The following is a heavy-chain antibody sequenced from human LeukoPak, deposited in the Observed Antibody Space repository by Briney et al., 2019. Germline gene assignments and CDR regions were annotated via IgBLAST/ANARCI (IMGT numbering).Heavy chain of an antibody. CDR3: ARVITGTTIYVY. CDR1: GGTFSSYT. Sequence: EASVKVSCKASGGTFSSYTISWVRQAPGQGLEWMGRIVPILGIANYAQKFQGRVTITADKSTSTAYMELSSLRSDDTAVYYCARVITGTTIYVYWGQGTLVTVSS. CDR2: IVPILGIA. V-gene: IGHV1-69*02. D-gene: IGHD1-7*01. J-gene: IGHJ4*02.